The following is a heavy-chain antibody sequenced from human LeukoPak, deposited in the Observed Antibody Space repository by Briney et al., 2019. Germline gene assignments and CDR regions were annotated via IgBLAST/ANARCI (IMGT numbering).Heavy chain of an antibody. D-gene: IGHD6-13*01. CDR2: IYYSGST. V-gene: IGHV4-39*07. J-gene: IGHJ4*02. CDR1: GGSISSSSYY. CDR3: ARALRSSHFDY. Sequence: SETLSLTCPVSGGSISSSSYYWGWIRQPPGKGLEWIGSIYYSGSTYYNPSLKSRVTISVDTSKNQFSLKLSSVTAADTAVYYCARALRSSHFDYWGQGTLVTVSS.